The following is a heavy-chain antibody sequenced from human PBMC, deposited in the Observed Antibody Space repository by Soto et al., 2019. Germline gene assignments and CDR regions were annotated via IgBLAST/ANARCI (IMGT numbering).Heavy chain of an antibody. CDR2: ISGSGDRT. CDR1: GITISNYP. V-gene: IGHV3-23*01. J-gene: IGHJ4*02. Sequence: EVQLLESGGGLVQPGGSLRLSCAASGITISNYPMSWVRQAPGKGLDWVSGISGSGDRTYYADSAKGRFTISKDISRNSLSLQRDGLGVEDAAVYFCVKDEGVYPSTAPHGAQGPLATVPS. CDR3: VKDEGVYPSTAPH. D-gene: IGHD2-8*01.